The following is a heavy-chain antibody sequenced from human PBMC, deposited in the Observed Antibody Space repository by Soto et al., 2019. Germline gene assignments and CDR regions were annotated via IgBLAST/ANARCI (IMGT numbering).Heavy chain of an antibody. CDR3: ARGVVVPAATPRGVFGAFDI. V-gene: IGHV1-69*01. CDR2: IIPIFGTA. Sequence: SVTGSCNFAGGRLRRNDNGRVPHDTGQGLEWTGGIIPIFGTANYAQKFQGRVTITADESTSTAYMELSSLRSEDTAVYYCARGVVVPAATPRGVFGAFDICGQGKMVPVSS. D-gene: IGHD2-2*01. J-gene: IGHJ3*02. CDR1: GGRLRRND.